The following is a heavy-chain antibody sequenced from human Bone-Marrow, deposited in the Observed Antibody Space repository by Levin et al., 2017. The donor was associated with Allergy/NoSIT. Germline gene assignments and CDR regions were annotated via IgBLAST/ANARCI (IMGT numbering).Heavy chain of an antibody. Sequence: PSQTLSLTCTVSGDSVTSTNWWSWVRQAPGKGLEWIGRSHISGGTNYNPSLKSRVTLSLDTSQNQFSLKVTSVTAADTAVYYCARGQGSTGYNYFDYWGQGFPVTVSS. CDR2: SHISGGT. V-gene: IGHV4-4*02. CDR1: GDSVTSTNW. CDR3: ARGQGSTGYNYFDY. J-gene: IGHJ4*02. D-gene: IGHD3-9*01.